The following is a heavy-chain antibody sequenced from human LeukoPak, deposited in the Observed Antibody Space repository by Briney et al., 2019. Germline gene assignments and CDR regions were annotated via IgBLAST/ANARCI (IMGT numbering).Heavy chain of an antibody. Sequence: PSETLSLTCTVSGGSMSSYYWSWIRQSPGKGLEWVGYISYSWTTNYNPSLKSRVTISLGTSKNRFSLNLTSVTAADTAVYCARHGSGTSLPLYPWGQGTLVTVSS. CDR3: ARHGSGTSLPLYP. J-gene: IGHJ5*02. CDR2: ISYSWTT. V-gene: IGHV4-59*08. CDR1: GGSMSSYY. D-gene: IGHD3-10*01.